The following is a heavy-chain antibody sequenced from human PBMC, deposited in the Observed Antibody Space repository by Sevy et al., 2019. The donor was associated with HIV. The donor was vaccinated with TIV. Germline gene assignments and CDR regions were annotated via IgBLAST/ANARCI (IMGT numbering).Heavy chain of an antibody. V-gene: IGHV3-21*01. CDR3: ARDYGGVRGVINYATTMYYFDY. J-gene: IGHJ4*02. CDR1: GFTFSSYS. CDR2: ISSSSSYI. Sequence: GGSLRLSCAASGFTFSSYSMNWVRQAPGKGLEWVSSISSSSSYIYYADSVKGRFTISRDNAKNSLYLQMNSLRAEDTAVNYCARDYGGVRGVINYATTMYYFDYWGQGTLVTVSS. D-gene: IGHD3-10*01.